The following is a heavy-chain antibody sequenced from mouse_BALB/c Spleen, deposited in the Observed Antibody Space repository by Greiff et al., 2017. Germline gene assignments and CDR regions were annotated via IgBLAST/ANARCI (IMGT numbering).Heavy chain of an antibody. CDR2: IYPGNSDT. CDR3: TRGLGLYFDY. J-gene: IGHJ2*01. V-gene: IGHV1-5*01. CDR1: GYTFTSYW. Sequence: VQLQQSGTVLARPGASVKMSCKASGYTFTSYWMHWVKQRPGQGLEWIGAIYPGNSDTSYNQKFKGKAKLTAVTSTSTAYMELSSLTNEDSAVYYFTRGLGLYFDYWGQGTTLTVSS. D-gene: IGHD2-2*01.